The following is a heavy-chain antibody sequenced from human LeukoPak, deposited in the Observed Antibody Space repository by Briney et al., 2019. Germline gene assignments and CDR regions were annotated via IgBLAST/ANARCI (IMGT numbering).Heavy chain of an antibody. CDR1: GFTFNKYW. V-gene: IGHV3-7*01. Sequence: GGSLRLSCAASGFTFNKYWMTWVRQAPGKGLEWVANIKQDGSDKHYVSSVKGRFTISRDNAKNSVYLQMNSLRDEDTAIYYCARENWGPDYWGQGTLVAVSS. CDR3: ARENWGPDY. CDR2: IKQDGSDK. D-gene: IGHD7-27*01. J-gene: IGHJ4*02.